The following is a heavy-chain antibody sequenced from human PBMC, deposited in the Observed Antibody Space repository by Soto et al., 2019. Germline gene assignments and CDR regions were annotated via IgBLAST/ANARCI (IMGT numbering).Heavy chain of an antibody. CDR3: ATSSESSSYYYYGMDV. D-gene: IGHD2-15*01. CDR2: FDPEDGET. CDR1: GYTLTELS. J-gene: IGHJ6*02. Sequence: ASVKVSCKVSGYTLTELSMHWGRQAPGKGLEWMGGFDPEDGETIYPQKFQGRVTMTEDTSTDTAYMELSSLRSEDTAVYYCATSSESSSYYYYGMDVWGQGTTVTVSS. V-gene: IGHV1-24*01.